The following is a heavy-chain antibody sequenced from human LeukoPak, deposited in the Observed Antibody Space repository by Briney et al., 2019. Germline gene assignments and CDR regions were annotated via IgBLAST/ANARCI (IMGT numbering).Heavy chain of an antibody. J-gene: IGHJ4*02. CDR3: AKDRDGSGSYFDY. V-gene: IGHV3-30*18. D-gene: IGHD3-10*01. CDR2: ISYDGNNK. CDR1: GFTFSTHG. Sequence: GGSLRLSCAASGFTFSTHGMHWVRQAPGKGLEWVAVISYDGNNKYYADSVKGRFTISRDNSKSTLFLRMNSLRAEDAAVYYCAKDRDGSGSYFDYWGQGTLVTVSS.